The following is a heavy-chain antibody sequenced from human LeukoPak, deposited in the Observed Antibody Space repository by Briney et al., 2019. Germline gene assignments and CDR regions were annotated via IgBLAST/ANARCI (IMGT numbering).Heavy chain of an antibody. CDR2: ISGSGAYT. Sequence: QPGGSLRLSCASPGFTFSSYAMAWVRQAPGKGLEWVSAISGSGAYTYYADSVKGRFAISRDSSKNMLYLQMSSLRAEDTAIYYCAKDIGPDYGDYLDYWGQGTLVTVSS. CDR3: AKDIGPDYGDYLDY. J-gene: IGHJ4*02. D-gene: IGHD4-17*01. V-gene: IGHV3-23*01. CDR1: GFTFSSYA.